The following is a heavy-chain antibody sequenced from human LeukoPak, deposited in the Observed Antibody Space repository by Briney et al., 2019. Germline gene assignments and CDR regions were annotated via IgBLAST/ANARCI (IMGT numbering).Heavy chain of an antibody. Sequence: GGSLRLSCAASGFTFGSYSMNWVRQAPGKGLEWVSSISSSSSYIYYADSVKGRFTISRDNAKNSLYLQMNSLRAEDTAVYYCARGDYYGSGSYYNVDYWGQGTLVTVSS. CDR3: ARGDYYGSGSYYNVDY. D-gene: IGHD3-10*01. CDR2: ISSSSSYI. V-gene: IGHV3-21*01. CDR1: GFTFGSYS. J-gene: IGHJ4*02.